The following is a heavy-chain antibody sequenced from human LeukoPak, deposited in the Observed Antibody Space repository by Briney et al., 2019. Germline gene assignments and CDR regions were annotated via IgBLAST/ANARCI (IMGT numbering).Heavy chain of an antibody. CDR3: ARSSTDGDWFDP. D-gene: IGHD4-17*01. CDR1: GYTFTGYY. J-gene: IGHJ5*02. Sequence: GSVKISCKASGYTFTGYYMHWVRQAPGQGREWMGWINPNSGGTNYAQKFQGRVTMTRDKSISTAYMELSRLRSDDTAVYYCARSSTDGDWFDPWDQGTLVTVS. V-gene: IGHV1-2*02. CDR2: INPNSGGT.